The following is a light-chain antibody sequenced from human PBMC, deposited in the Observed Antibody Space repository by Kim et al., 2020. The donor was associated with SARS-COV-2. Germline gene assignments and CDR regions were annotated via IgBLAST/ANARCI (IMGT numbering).Light chain of an antibody. CDR1: QTISTW. V-gene: IGKV1-5*01. CDR2: DAS. J-gene: IGKJ2*01. CDR3: QQYESYSYT. Sequence: MTQSPSTLSASVGDRVTITCRASQTISTWLAWYQQKPGRAPKLLIYDASSLKSGVPSRFSGSGSGTEFTLTISSLQPDDFATYYCQQYESYSYTFGQGTKLEI.